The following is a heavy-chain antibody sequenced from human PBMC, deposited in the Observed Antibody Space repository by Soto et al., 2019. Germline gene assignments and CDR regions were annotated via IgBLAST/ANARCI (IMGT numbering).Heavy chain of an antibody. CDR2: ISGSGGST. J-gene: IGHJ4*02. Sequence: GGSLRLSCAASGFTFSSYAMSWVRQAPGKGLEWVSAISGSGGSTYYADSVKGRFTISRDNSKNTLYLQMNSLRAEDTDVYYCAKDMPPYYYDSSGYLDHWGQGTLVTVSS. V-gene: IGHV3-23*01. D-gene: IGHD3-22*01. CDR1: GFTFSSYA. CDR3: AKDMPPYYYDSSGYLDH.